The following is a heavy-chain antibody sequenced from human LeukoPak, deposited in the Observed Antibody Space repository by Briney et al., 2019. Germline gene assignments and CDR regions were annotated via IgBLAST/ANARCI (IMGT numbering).Heavy chain of an antibody. J-gene: IGHJ6*03. CDR2: IYYSGST. CDR3: ARVKPVRYYMDV. V-gene: IGHV4-59*11. CDR1: GASISSHF. Sequence: EPLSLTCTVSGASISSHFWSWIRQPPGKGLEWTGFIYYSGSTNYNPSLKSRVTIPVDTSKNQFSLKLSSVTAADTAVYYCARVKPVRYYMDVWGKGTPVTVSS.